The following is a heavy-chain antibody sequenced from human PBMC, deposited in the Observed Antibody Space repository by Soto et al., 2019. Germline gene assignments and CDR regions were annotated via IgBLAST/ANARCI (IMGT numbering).Heavy chain of an antibody. Sequence: GESLKISCKGSGYSFTSYWISWVRQMPGKGLEWMGRIDPSDSYTNYSPSFQGHVTISADKSISTAYLQWSSLKASDTAMYYCARRGIVVDYYYYYGMDVWGQGTTVNVSS. J-gene: IGHJ6*02. D-gene: IGHD3-22*01. CDR3: ARRGIVVDYYYYYGMDV. V-gene: IGHV5-10-1*01. CDR1: GYSFTSYW. CDR2: IDPSDSYT.